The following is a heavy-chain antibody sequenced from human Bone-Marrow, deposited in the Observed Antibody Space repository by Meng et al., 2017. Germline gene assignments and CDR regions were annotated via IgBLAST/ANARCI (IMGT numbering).Heavy chain of an antibody. V-gene: IGHV4-39*07. CDR2: INHSGST. CDR3: ASRKPRGTYYYDSSGYYLDY. J-gene: IGHJ4*02. Sequence: SETLSLTCTVSGGSISSSSYYWSWIRQPPGKGLEWIGEINHSGSTNYNPSLKSRVTISVDTSKNQFSLKLSSVTAADTAVYYCASRKPRGTYYYDSSGYYLDYWGQGTLVTVSS. D-gene: IGHD3-22*01. CDR1: GGSISSSSYY.